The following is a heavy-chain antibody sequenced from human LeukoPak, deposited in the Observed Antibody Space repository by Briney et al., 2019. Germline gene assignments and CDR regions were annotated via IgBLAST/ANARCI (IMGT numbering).Heavy chain of an antibody. CDR1: GYSFTSYW. J-gene: IGHJ3*02. V-gene: IGHV5-51*01. CDR2: IYPGDSNI. D-gene: IGHD3-22*01. Sequence: GESLKISCRGSGYSFTSYWIGWVRQMPGKGLEWMGIIYPGDSNIRYSPSFQGQVTFSADESISTAYLQWSSLKASDTAMFYCAKGSGHYIDAFDIWGQGTMVTVSS. CDR3: AKGSGHYIDAFDI.